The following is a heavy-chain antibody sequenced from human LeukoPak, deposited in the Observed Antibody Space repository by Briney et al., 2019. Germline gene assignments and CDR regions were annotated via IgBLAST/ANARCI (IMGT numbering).Heavy chain of an antibody. V-gene: IGHV1-69*13. CDR1: GGTFSSYA. CDR2: IIPIFGTA. J-gene: IGHJ5*02. D-gene: IGHD3-3*01. Sequence: SVKVSCKASGGTFSSYAISWARQAPGQGLEWMGGIIPIFGTANYAQKFQGRVTITADESTSAAYMELSSLRSEDTAVYYCAGHDFWSGSWFDPWGQGTLVTVSS. CDR3: AGHDFWSGSWFDP.